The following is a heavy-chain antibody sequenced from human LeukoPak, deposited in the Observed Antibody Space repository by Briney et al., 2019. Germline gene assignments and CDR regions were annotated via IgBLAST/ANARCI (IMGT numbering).Heavy chain of an antibody. D-gene: IGHD2-2*01. J-gene: IGHJ4*02. Sequence: SETLSLTCTVSGGPISSSSYYWGWIRQPPGKGLEWIGRIYYSGSTYYNPSLKSRVTISVDTSKNQFSLRLSSVTAADTAVYYCARQANAPSTIDYWGQGTLVTVSS. CDR3: ARQANAPSTIDY. V-gene: IGHV4-39*01. CDR1: GGPISSSSYY. CDR2: IYYSGST.